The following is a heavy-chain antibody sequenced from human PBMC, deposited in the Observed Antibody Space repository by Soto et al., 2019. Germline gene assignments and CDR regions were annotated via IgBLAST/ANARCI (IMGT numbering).Heavy chain of an antibody. CDR1: GYTFTSYG. D-gene: IGHD6-19*01. V-gene: IGHV1-18*01. J-gene: IGHJ6*02. CDR3: ARDILMQQWLVLSYYYGMDV. Sequence: ASVKVSCKASGYTFTSYGISWVRQAPGQGLEWMGWISAYNGNTNYAQKLQGRVTMTTDTSTSTAYMELRSLRSDDTAVYYCARDILMQQWLVLSYYYGMDVWGQGTTVTVSS. CDR2: ISAYNGNT.